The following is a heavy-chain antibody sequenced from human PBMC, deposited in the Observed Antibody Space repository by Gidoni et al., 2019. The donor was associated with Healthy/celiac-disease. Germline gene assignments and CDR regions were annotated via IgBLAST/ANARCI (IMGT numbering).Heavy chain of an antibody. CDR2: IYYSGST. CDR3: ARHEEGLTTVTFYWYFDL. V-gene: IGHV4-59*08. CDR1: GGSISSYY. D-gene: IGHD4-17*01. J-gene: IGHJ2*01. Sequence: QVQLQESGPGLVKPSETLSLTCTVYGGSISSYYWSWIRQPPGKGLEWIGHIYYSGSTNYNPSLKSRVTISVDTSKNQFSLKLSSVTAADTAVYYCARHEEGLTTVTFYWYFDLWGRGTLVTVSS.